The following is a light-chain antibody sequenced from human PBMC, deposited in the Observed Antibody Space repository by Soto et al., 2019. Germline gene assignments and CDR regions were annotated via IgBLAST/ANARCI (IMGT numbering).Light chain of an antibody. CDR1: SSDVGGYNY. Sequence: QSALTQPASVSGSPGQSITISCTGTSSDVGGYNYVSWYQQHPDKAPTLLIYEATKRPSGISDRFSGSKSGFTASLTISGLRAEDEAEYYCCSLEGSNALVVFGGGTKLTVL. V-gene: IGLV2-23*01. J-gene: IGLJ2*01. CDR2: EAT. CDR3: CSLEGSNALVV.